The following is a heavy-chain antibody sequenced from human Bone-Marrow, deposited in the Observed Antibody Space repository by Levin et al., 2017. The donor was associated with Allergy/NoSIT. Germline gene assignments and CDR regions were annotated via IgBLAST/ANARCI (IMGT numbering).Heavy chain of an antibody. CDR2: IIPILGIA. J-gene: IGHJ6*02. CDR3: ARPSTPQIYYYGMDV. CDR1: GGTFSSYA. V-gene: IGHV1-69*04. D-gene: IGHD2-2*01. Sequence: KISCKASGGTFSSYAISWVRQAPGQGLEWMGRIIPILGIANYAQKFQGRVTITADKSTSTAYMELSSLRSEDTAVYYCARPSTPQIYYYGMDVWGQGTTVTVSS.